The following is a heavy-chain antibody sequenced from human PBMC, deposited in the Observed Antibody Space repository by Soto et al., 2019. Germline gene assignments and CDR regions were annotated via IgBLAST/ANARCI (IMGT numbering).Heavy chain of an antibody. CDR2: ISYDGSNK. D-gene: IGHD2-15*01. CDR3: ARVYGYCSGGSCYPPNDY. V-gene: IGHV3-30-3*01. J-gene: IGHJ4*02. Sequence: GGSLRLSCAASGFTFSSYAMHWVRQAPGKGLEWVAVISYDGSNKYYADSVKGRFTISRDNSKNTLYLQMNSLRAEDTAVYYCARVYGYCSGGSCYPPNDYWGQGTLVTVSS. CDR1: GFTFSSYA.